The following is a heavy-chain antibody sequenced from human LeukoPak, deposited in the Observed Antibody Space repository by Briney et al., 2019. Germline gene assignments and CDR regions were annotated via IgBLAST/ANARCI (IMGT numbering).Heavy chain of an antibody. D-gene: IGHD6-25*01. Sequence: SETLSLTCTVSGGSISSYYWTWIRQSAGKGLEWIGRNNTSGSTNYNPSLRSQVTMSVNTSKNQFSLNLTSVTAADTAVYSCAREGGDPRWLDPWGQGTLVTVSS. CDR3: AREGGDPRWLDP. V-gene: IGHV4-4*07. CDR2: NNTSGST. CDR1: GGSISSYY. J-gene: IGHJ5*02.